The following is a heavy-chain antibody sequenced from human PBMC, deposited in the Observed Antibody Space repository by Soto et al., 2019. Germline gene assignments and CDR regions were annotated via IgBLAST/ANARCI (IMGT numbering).Heavy chain of an antibody. CDR1: GGSISSYY. V-gene: IGHV4-59*01. Sequence: SETLCFTCTVSGGSISSYYWSWIRQPPGKGLEWIGYIYYSGSTNYNPSLKSRVTISVDTSKNQFSLKLSSVTAADTAVYYCARSDGRYWGQGTLVTVSS. CDR2: IYYSGST. CDR3: ARSDGRY. J-gene: IGHJ4*02.